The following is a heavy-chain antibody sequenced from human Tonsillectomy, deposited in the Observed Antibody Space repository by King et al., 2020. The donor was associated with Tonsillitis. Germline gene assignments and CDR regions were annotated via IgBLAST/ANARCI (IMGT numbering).Heavy chain of an antibody. CDR2: IIPIFSTA. CDR1: GGTFSSYA. D-gene: IGHD2-2*01. CDR3: AWKLVPAAISYYYHYGMDV. J-gene: IGHJ6*02. Sequence: VQLVESGAEVKKPGSSVKVSCKASGGTFSSYAISWVRQAPGQGLEWMGGIIPIFSTANYAQKFQGRVTITADESTSTAYMELSSLRSEDTAVYYCAWKLVPAAISYYYHYGMDVWGQGTTVTVSS. V-gene: IGHV1-69*01.